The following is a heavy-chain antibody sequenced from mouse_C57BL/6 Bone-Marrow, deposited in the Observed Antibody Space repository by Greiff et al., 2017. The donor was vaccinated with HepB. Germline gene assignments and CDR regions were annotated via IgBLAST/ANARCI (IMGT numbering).Heavy chain of an antibody. D-gene: IGHD1-1*01. CDR3: ARWALRSPYFDV. CDR2: INPSNGGT. Sequence: QVQLQQSGTELVKPGASVKLSCKASGYTFTSYWMHWVKQRPGQGLEWIGNINPSNGGTNYNEKFKSKATLTVDKSSSTAYMQLSSLTSEDSAVYYCARWALRSPYFDVWGTGTTVTVSS. V-gene: IGHV1-53*01. CDR1: GYTFTSYW. J-gene: IGHJ1*03.